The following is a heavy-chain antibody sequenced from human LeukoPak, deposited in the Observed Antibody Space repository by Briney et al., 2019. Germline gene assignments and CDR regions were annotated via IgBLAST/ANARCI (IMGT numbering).Heavy chain of an antibody. V-gene: IGHV1-46*01. CDR3: ARDRGSYYDSSGTRRLSVVFY. J-gene: IGHJ4*02. CDR1: GYTFTSYY. CDR2: INPSGGST. D-gene: IGHD3-22*01. Sequence: ASVKVSCKASGYTFTSYYMHWVRQAPGQGLEWMAVINPSGGSTSYAQKFQGRVTMTRDTSTSTVYMELSSLRSEDTAVYYCARDRGSYYDSSGTRRLSVVFYWGQGTLVTVSS.